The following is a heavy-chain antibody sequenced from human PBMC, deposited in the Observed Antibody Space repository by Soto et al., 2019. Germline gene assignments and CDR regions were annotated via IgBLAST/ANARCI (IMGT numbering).Heavy chain of an antibody. CDR2: IISLFGTP. D-gene: IGHD5-12*01. V-gene: IGHV1-69*12. Sequence: QVQLVQSGGEVKKPGSSVKVSCKASGDTFTHYVFNWVRQAPGQGLEWMGGIISLFGTPNYSQRFQGRVTITADESTATSYMELSSLRSEDTAVYYCARDLGSGYDPGDYWGQGTLVTVSS. CDR1: GDTFTHYV. CDR3: ARDLGSGYDPGDY. J-gene: IGHJ4*02.